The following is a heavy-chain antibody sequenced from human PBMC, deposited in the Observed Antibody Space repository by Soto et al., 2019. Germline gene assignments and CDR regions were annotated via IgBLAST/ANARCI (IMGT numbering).Heavy chain of an antibody. D-gene: IGHD3-3*01. V-gene: IGHV4-59*08. J-gene: IGHJ5*02. Sequence: SETLSLTCTVSGGSISSYYWSWIRQPPGKGLEWIGYIYYSGSTNYNPFLKSRVTISVDTSKNQFSLKLSSVTAADTAVYYCARQTSDYDFWSGYHKPRGWFDPWGQGTLVTVSS. CDR1: GGSISSYY. CDR2: IYYSGST. CDR3: ARQTSDYDFWSGYHKPRGWFDP.